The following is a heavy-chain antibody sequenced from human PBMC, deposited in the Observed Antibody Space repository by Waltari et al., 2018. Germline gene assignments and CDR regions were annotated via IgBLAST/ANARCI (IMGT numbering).Heavy chain of an antibody. V-gene: IGHV4-34*01. CDR2: INHGGGT. CDR3: ARDSGFDY. CDR1: GGSFSGYY. D-gene: IGHD3-10*01. Sequence: QVQLQQWGAGLLKSSETLSLTCAVYGGSFSGYYWSWIRQPPGKGLEWIGEINHGGGTNYNPSLKSRVTISVDTSKNQFSLKLTSVTAADTAVFYCARDSGFDYWGQGTLVTVSS. J-gene: IGHJ4*02.